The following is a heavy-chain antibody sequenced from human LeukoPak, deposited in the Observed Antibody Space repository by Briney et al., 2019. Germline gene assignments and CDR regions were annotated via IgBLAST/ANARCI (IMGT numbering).Heavy chain of an antibody. V-gene: IGHV4-34*01. CDR3: ARHNSGSYYPVAY. CDR1: GGSFSGYY. D-gene: IGHD1-26*01. Sequence: PSETLSLTCAVYGGSFSGYYWSWIRQPPGKGLEWIGEINHSGSTNYNPSLKSRVTISVDTSKNQFSLKLSSVTAADTAVYYCARHNSGSYYPVAYWGQGTLVTVSS. CDR2: INHSGST. J-gene: IGHJ4*02.